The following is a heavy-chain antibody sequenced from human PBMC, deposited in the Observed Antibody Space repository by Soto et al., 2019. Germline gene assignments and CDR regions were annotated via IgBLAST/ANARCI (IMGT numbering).Heavy chain of an antibody. CDR1: GYTFTSYG. CDR3: ASDKGDYYGDWFDS. D-gene: IGHD4-17*01. Sequence: ASVKVSCKASGYTFTSYGISWVRQAPGQGLEWMGWISAYNGNTNYAQKLQGRVTMTTDTSTSTAYMELRSLRSDDTAVYYCASDKGDYYGDWFDSWGQGTLVTVSS. V-gene: IGHV1-18*01. CDR2: ISAYNGNT. J-gene: IGHJ5*01.